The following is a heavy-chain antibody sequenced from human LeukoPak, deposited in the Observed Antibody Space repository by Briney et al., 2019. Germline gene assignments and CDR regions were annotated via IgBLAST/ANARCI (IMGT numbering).Heavy chain of an antibody. CDR3: ARGLMNSYFYYYMDV. CDR1: GFTFSDHY. D-gene: IGHD3-16*01. V-gene: IGHV3-72*01. J-gene: IGHJ6*03. Sequence: GGSLRLSCAASGFTFSDHYMDWVRQAPGKALEWVGRTGNNYTTEYAASVKGRFTISRDDSKNSLFMQMNSLKTEDTAVYYCARGLMNSYFYYYMDVWGKGTTVTVSS. CDR2: TGNNYTT.